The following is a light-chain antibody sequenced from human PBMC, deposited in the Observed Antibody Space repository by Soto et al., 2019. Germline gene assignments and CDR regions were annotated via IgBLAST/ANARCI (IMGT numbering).Light chain of an antibody. Sequence: VLTQPRSVSGSPGQSVTISCTGTSSDVGGYNYVSWYQQHPGKAPKLMIYDVSKRPSGVPDRFSGSKSGNTASLTISGLQAEDEADYYCCSYAGSPYVFGIGTKVTVL. CDR3: CSYAGSPYV. CDR1: SSDVGGYNY. V-gene: IGLV2-11*01. J-gene: IGLJ1*01. CDR2: DVS.